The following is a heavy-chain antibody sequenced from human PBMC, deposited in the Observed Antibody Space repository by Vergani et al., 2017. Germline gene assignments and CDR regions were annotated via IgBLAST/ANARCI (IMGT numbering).Heavy chain of an antibody. J-gene: IGHJ4*02. CDR2: ISGSGGST. CDR1: GFTFSSYW. Sequence: EVQLVESGGGLVQPGGSLRLSCAASGFTFSSYWMHWVRQAPGKGLVWVSAISGSGGSTYYADSVKGRFTISRDNSKNTLYLQMNSLRAADTAVYYCAKNRGSSWYEAFDYWGQGTLVTVSS. D-gene: IGHD6-13*01. CDR3: AKNRGSSWYEAFDY. V-gene: IGHV3-23*04.